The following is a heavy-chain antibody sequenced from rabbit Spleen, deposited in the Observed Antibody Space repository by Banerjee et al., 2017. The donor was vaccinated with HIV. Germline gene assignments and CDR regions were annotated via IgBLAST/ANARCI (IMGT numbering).Heavy chain of an antibody. J-gene: IGHJ4*01. D-gene: IGHD1-1*01. CDR1: GVSFSSSSY. V-gene: IGHV1S40*01. Sequence: QQLVESGGDLVKPGASLTLTCTASGVSFSSSSYMCWVRQAPGKGLEWIACLYAGGSGSTYSATWAKGRFTISKTSSTTVTLQMTSLTAADTATYFCARDLTGVIGWNFGWWGPGTLVTVS. CDR2: LYAGGSGST. CDR3: ARDLTGVIGWNFGW.